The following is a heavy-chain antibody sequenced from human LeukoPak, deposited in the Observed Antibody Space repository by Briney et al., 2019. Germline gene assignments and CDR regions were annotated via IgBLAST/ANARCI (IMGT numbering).Heavy chain of an antibody. Sequence: HSETLSLTCTVSGGSISSGSYYWSWIRQPAGKGLEWIGRIYTSGSTNYNPSLKSRVTISVDTSKNQFSLKLSSVTAADTAVYYCARVTQTTVTDWGQGTLVTVSS. CDR3: ARVTQTTVTD. CDR1: GGSISSGSYY. V-gene: IGHV4-61*02. CDR2: IYTSGST. D-gene: IGHD4-17*01. J-gene: IGHJ4*02.